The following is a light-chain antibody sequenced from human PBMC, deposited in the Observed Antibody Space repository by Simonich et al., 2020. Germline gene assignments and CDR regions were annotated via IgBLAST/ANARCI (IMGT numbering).Light chain of an antibody. Sequence: QSALTQPRSVSGSPGQSVTISCTGTSSDVGGYNYVSWYQQHPGKAPKLMIYDLRKRPSGVPDRFSGSKSGNTASLTISGLQAEDEADYYCCSYAGSYTLVFGGGTKLTVL. CDR1: SSDVGGYNY. CDR3: CSYAGSYTLV. J-gene: IGLJ2*01. CDR2: DLR. V-gene: IGLV2-11*01.